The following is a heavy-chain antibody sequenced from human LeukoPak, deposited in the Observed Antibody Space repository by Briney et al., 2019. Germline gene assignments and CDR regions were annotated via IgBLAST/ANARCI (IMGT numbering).Heavy chain of an antibody. V-gene: IGHV4-34*01. CDR2: IYYSGST. CDR1: GGSLSGYY. D-gene: IGHD6-13*01. CDR3: ARLTYSSSWYYYYYGMDV. J-gene: IGHJ6*02. Sequence: SETLSLTCAVYGGSLSGYYWSWIRQPPGKGLEWIGSIYYSGSTYYNPSLKSRVTISVDTSKNQFSLKLSSVTAADTAVYYCARLTYSSSWYYYYYGMDVWGQGTTVTVSS.